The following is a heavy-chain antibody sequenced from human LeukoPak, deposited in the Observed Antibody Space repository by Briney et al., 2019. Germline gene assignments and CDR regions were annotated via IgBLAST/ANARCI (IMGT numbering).Heavy chain of an antibody. J-gene: IGHJ5*02. Sequence: SETLSLTCTVSGGSISSYYWSWIRQPPGKGLEWIGYIYYSGSTNYSPSLKSRVTISVDTSKNQFSLKLGSVTAADTAVYYCARDLLLSSVFDPWGQGTLVTVSS. CDR3: ARDLLLSSVFDP. CDR1: GGSISSYY. D-gene: IGHD3-10*01. CDR2: IYYSGST. V-gene: IGHV4-59*12.